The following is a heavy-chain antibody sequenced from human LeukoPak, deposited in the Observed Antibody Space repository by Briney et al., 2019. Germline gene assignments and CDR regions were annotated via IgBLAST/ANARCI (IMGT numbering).Heavy chain of an antibody. CDR3: ARDPWRGTTLGFDP. CDR1: GYTFTSYG. CDR2: ISAYNGNT. J-gene: IGHJ5*02. Sequence: PGASVKVSCKASGYTFTSYGISWVRQAPGQGLEWMGWISAYNGNTNYAQKLQGRVTMTRDTSISTAYMELSRLRSDDTAVYYCARDPWRGTTLGFDPWGQGTLVTVSS. V-gene: IGHV1-18*01. D-gene: IGHD1-1*01.